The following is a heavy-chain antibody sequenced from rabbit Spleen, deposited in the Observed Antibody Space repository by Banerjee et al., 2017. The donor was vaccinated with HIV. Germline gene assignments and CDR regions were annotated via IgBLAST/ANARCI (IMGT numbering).Heavy chain of an antibody. V-gene: IGHV1S45*01. CDR1: GFSFSSNW. J-gene: IGHJ6*01. Sequence: LEESGGGLGKPGGTLTLTCTVSGFSFSSNWICWVRQAPGKGLEWIACIYTGSSGSTYFASWPQARFTISTTSSTTVSLQVNSLTAADTAPYFRASGGGLWGPGHLLTVS. D-gene: IGHD6-1*01. CDR3: ASGGGL. CDR2: IYTGSSGST.